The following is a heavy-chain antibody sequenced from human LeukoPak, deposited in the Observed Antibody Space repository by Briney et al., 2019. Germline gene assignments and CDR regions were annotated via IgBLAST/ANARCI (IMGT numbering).Heavy chain of an antibody. J-gene: IGHJ4*02. CDR3: TTYACGYSYGCLFDY. V-gene: IGHV3-15*01. Sequence: GGSLRLSCAASGFTFSNAWMSWVRQAPGKGLEWVGRIKSKTDGGTTDYAAPVKGRFTISRDDSKNTLYLQMNSLKTEDTAVYYCTTYACGYSYGCLFDYWGQGTLVTVSS. D-gene: IGHD5-18*01. CDR2: IKSKTDGGTT. CDR1: GFTFSNAW.